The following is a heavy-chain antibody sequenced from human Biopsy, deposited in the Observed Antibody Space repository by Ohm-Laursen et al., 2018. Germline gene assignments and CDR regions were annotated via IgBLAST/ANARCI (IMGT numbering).Heavy chain of an antibody. V-gene: IGHV3-23*01. D-gene: IGHD4-17*01. CDR3: AKPADSYGSEFYFDY. CDR1: GFTFSSYA. Sequence: GSLRLSCTASGFTFSSYAMTWVRQAPGKGLEWVSVINTSGGITHYAVSVKGRFTISRDNSKNTLYLRMNSLRAEDTAVYYCAKPADSYGSEFYFDYWGQGTLVTVSS. CDR2: INTSGGIT. J-gene: IGHJ4*02.